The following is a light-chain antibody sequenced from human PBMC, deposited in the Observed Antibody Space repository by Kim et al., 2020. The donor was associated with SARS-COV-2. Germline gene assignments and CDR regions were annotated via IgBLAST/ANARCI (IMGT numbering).Light chain of an antibody. J-gene: IGKJ1*01. CDR2: GTS. CDR3: QQFGISPRGT. V-gene: IGKV3-20*01. CDR1: QTLSSFH. Sequence: PGERATLSCRASQTLSSFHLAWYQQKPGQSPRLFIYGTSSRAPGVPDRFIGSGSGTDFTLTISRLEPEDFAVYYCQQFGISPRGTFGQGTKV.